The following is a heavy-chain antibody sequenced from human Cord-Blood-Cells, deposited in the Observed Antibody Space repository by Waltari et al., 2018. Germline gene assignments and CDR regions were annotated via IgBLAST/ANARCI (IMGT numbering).Heavy chain of an antibody. J-gene: IGHJ6*03. CDR1: GYSISSGYY. V-gene: IGHV4-38-2*01. Sequence: QVQLQESGPGLVKPSETLSRTCAVSGYSISSGYYWGWIRQPPGKGLEWIGSIYHSGSTYYNPSLKSRVTISVDTSKNQFSLKLSSVTAADTAVYYCARAGDHCSGGSCYYYYYYMDVWGKGTTVTVSS. CDR3: ARAGDHCSGGSCYYYYYYMDV. CDR2: IYHSGST. D-gene: IGHD2-15*01.